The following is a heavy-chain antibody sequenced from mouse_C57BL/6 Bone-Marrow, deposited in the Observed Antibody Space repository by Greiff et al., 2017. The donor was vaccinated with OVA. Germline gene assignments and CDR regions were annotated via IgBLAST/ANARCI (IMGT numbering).Heavy chain of an antibody. D-gene: IGHD1-1*01. CDR1: GYTFTNYW. Sequence: VQLQQSGAELVRPGTSVKMSCKASGYTFTNYWIGWAQQRPGHGLEWIGDIYPGGGYTNYNEKFKGKSTLTADKSSSTAYMQFSSLTSEDSAVYYCARYHGSSYPFAYWGQGTLVTVSA. CDR3: ARYHGSSYPFAY. CDR2: IYPGGGYT. J-gene: IGHJ3*01. V-gene: IGHV1-63*01.